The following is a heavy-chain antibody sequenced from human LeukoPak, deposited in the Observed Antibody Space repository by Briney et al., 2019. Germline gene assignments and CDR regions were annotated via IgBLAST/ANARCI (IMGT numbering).Heavy chain of an antibody. Sequence: SETLSLTCTVSGGSISSSGYYWGWIRQPPGKGLEWIGYFHYSGTTNYNPSLKSRVTISVDTSKHQFSLKLRSVPAADRAVYYCERVDAKWGVVDYWGQGTLVTVSS. V-gene: IGHV4-61*08. CDR1: GGSISSSGYY. CDR3: ERVDAKWGVVDY. J-gene: IGHJ4*02. CDR2: FHYSGTT. D-gene: IGHD3-10*01.